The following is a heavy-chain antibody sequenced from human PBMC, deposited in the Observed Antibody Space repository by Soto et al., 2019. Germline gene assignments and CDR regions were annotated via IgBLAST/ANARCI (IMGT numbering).Heavy chain of an antibody. D-gene: IGHD3-16*01. CDR3: ARVGGINWFDP. CDR2: IYYSGST. V-gene: IGHV4-31*03. Sequence: QVQLQESGPGLVKPSQTLSLTCTVSGGYISSGGYYWRWIRQLPGKGLEWIGYIYYSGSTYYNPSLKSRVTISVDTSKNQFSLKLSSVTAADTAVFYCARVGGINWFDPWGQGTLVTVSS. CDR1: GGYISSGGYY. J-gene: IGHJ5*02.